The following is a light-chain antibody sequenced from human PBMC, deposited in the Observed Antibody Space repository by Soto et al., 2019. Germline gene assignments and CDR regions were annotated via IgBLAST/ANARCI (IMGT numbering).Light chain of an antibody. CDR2: GAS. CDR1: QSVSSN. J-gene: IGKJ4*01. V-gene: IGKV3-15*01. Sequence: LTQSTATLSVSHGARAPLSCRASQSVSSNLALYQQKPGQAPILLIYGASTRPTGIPARFSSSWSRALIPLTISMQSEDFAVYYCQQYNNWPPLTFGGGTKVDI. CDR3: QQYNNWPPLT.